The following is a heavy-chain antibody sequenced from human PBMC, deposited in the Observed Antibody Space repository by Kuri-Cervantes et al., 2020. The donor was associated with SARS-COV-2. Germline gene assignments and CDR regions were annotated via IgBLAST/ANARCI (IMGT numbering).Heavy chain of an antibody. J-gene: IGHJ3*02. CDR2: ISGGST. V-gene: IGHV3-38-3*01. Sequence: ESLKISCAASGFTVSSNEMSWVRQAPGKGLEWVSSISGGSTYYADSVKGRFTISRDNSKNTLYLQMNSLRAEDTAVYYCAKVSLPGGLRLPNDAFDIWGQGTMVTVSS. CDR3: AKVSLPGGLRLPNDAFDI. D-gene: IGHD3-16*01. CDR1: GFTVSSNE.